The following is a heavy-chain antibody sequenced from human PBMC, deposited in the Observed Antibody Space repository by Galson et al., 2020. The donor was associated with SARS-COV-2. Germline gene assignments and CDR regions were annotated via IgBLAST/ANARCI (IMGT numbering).Heavy chain of an antibody. J-gene: IGHJ4*02. CDR2: ISSSGSTI. CDR1: GFTFSSYE. CDR3: ARVPQASYYDFWSGYYNTRSDLDY. V-gene: IGHV3-48*03. D-gene: IGHD3-3*01. Sequence: GGSLRLSCAASGFTFSSYEMNWVRQAPGKGLEWVSYISSSGSTIYYADSVKGRFTISRDNAKNSLYLQMNSLRAEDTAVYYCARVPQASYYDFWSGYYNTRSDLDYWGQGTLVTVSS.